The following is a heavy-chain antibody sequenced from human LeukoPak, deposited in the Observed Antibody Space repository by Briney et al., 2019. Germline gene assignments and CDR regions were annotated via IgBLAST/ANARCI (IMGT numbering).Heavy chain of an antibody. CDR2: IYHSGST. V-gene: IGHV4-4*02. CDR1: GGSISSSNW. Sequence: SETLSLTCAVSGGSISSSNWWSWVRQPPGKGLEWIGEIYHSGSTNYNPSLKSRVTISVDKSKNQFSLKLSSVTAADTAVYYCARVPVVPAASSGVHWFDPWGQGILVTVSS. D-gene: IGHD2-2*01. J-gene: IGHJ5*02. CDR3: ARVPVVPAASSGVHWFDP.